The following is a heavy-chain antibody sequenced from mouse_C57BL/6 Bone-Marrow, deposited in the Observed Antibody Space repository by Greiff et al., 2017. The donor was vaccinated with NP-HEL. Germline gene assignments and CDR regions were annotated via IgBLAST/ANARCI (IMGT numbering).Heavy chain of an antibody. CDR1: GFTFSDYG. CDR3: ARRVWSRGLLDY. V-gene: IGHV5-17*01. J-gene: IGHJ2*01. Sequence: EVHLVESGGGLVKPGGSLKLSCAASGFTFSDYGMHWVRQAPEKGLEWVAYISSGSSTIYYADTVKGRFTISRDNAKNTLFLQMTSLRSEDTAMYYCARRVWSRGLLDYWGQGTTLTVSS. D-gene: IGHD2-10*02. CDR2: ISSGSSTI.